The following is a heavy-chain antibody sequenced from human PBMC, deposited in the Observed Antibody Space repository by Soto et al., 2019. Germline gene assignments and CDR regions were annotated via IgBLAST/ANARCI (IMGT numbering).Heavy chain of an antibody. J-gene: IGHJ3*02. Sequence: EVQLVESGGGLVQPGGSLRLSCAAPGFTLSDHYMDWVRQGPGKGLEWVGRSRNKANSYTTEYAASVKGRFTISRDDSGNSLYLQMNSLKTEDTAVYYCDRVRTAVAGTAAAFDIWGQGTMVTVSS. V-gene: IGHV3-72*01. D-gene: IGHD6-19*01. CDR3: DRVRTAVAGTAAAFDI. CDR2: SRNKANSYTT. CDR1: GFTLSDHY.